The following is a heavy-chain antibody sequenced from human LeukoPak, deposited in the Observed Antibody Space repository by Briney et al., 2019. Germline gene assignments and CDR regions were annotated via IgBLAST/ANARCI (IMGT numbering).Heavy chain of an antibody. Sequence: SETLSLTCAVYGGSFSGYYWSWIRQPPGEGLEWIGEINHSGSTNYNPSLKSRVTISVDTSKNQFSLKLSSVTAADTAVYYCASSEYSSSSNDYWGQGTLVTVSS. CDR2: INHSGST. CDR1: GGSFSGYY. J-gene: IGHJ4*02. CDR3: ASSEYSSSSNDY. D-gene: IGHD6-6*01. V-gene: IGHV4-34*01.